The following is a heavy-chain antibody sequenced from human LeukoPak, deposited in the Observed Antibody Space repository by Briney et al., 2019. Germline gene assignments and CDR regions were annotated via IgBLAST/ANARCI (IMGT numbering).Heavy chain of an antibody. J-gene: IGHJ6*02. Sequence: SETLSLTCAVYGGSFSGYYWSWIRQPPGKGLEWIGEINHSGSTNYNPSLKSRVTISVDTSKNQFSLKLSSVTAADTAVYYCARAIAAAGMGSYYYGMDVWGQGTTVTVSS. CDR1: GGSFSGYY. CDR2: INHSGST. V-gene: IGHV4-34*01. D-gene: IGHD6-13*01. CDR3: ARAIAAAGMGSYYYGMDV.